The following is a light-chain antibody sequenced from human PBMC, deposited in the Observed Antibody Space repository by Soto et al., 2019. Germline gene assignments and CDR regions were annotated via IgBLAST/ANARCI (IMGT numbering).Light chain of an antibody. J-gene: IGLJ3*02. CDR1: NSDVGDYNL. Sequence: QSALTQPASVSGSPGQSITISCTGTNSDVGDYNLVSWYQQHPGKAPKLMIYEDNERPSGVSNRFSGSKSGNTASLTISGLQAADEADYYCCSYAGSSTWVFGGGTQLTVL. CDR3: CSYAGSSTWV. CDR2: EDN. V-gene: IGLV2-23*01.